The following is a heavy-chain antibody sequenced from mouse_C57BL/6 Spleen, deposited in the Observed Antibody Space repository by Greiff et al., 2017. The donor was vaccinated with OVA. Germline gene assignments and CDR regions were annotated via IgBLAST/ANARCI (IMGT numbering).Heavy chain of an antibody. V-gene: IGHV5-9-1*02. CDR2: ISSGGDYI. D-gene: IGHD2-4*01. CDR3: TRDTHYYDYGPKYFDV. J-gene: IGHJ1*03. CDR1: GFTFSSYA. Sequence: EVKLVESGEGLVKPGGSLKLSCAASGFTFSSYAMSWVRQTPEKRLEWVAYISSGGDYIYYADTVKGRFTISRDNARNTLYLQMSSLKSEDTAMYYCTRDTHYYDYGPKYFDVWGTGTTVTVSS.